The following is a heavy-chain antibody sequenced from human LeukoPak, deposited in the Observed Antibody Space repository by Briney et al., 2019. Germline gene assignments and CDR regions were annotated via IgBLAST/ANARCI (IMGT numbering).Heavy chain of an antibody. CDR2: IYYSGST. CDR3: ARDKRHSYGRYFDH. CDR1: GGSISSYY. V-gene: IGHV4-59*01. D-gene: IGHD5-18*01. J-gene: IGHJ4*02. Sequence: PSETLSLTCTVSGGSISSYYWSWIRRPPGKGLEWIGYIYYSGSTNYNPSLKSRVTISVDTSKNQFSLKLSSVTAADTAVYYCARDKRHSYGRYFDHWGQGMLVTVSS.